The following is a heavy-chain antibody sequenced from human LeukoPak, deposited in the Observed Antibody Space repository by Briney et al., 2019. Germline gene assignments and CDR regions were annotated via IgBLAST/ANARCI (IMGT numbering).Heavy chain of an antibody. CDR1: GFTFNYAW. CDR2: IKSKTDSETT. V-gene: IGHV3-15*01. D-gene: IGHD5-18*01. CDR3: TTAPSGYAYMNGWHLDY. Sequence: GGSLRLSCAASGFTFNYAWMSWVRQAPGKGLEWVGRIKSKTDSETTDYAAPVKGRFTISRDDSKNTLYLQMNSLKTEDTALYYCTTAPSGYAYMNGWHLDYWGQGALVTVSS. J-gene: IGHJ4*02.